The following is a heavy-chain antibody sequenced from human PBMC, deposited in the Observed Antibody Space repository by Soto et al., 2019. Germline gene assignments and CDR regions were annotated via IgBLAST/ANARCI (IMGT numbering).Heavy chain of an antibody. CDR3: AASIAARRGFDY. CDR1: GYTLTELS. CDR2: LDPEDGET. V-gene: IGHV1-24*01. D-gene: IGHD6-6*01. J-gene: IGHJ4*02. Sequence: GASVKVSCKVSGYTLTELSMHWVRQAPGKGLEWMGGLDPEDGETIYAQKFQGRVTMTEDTSTDTAYMELSSLRSEDTAVYYCAASIAARRGFDYWGQGTLVTSPQ.